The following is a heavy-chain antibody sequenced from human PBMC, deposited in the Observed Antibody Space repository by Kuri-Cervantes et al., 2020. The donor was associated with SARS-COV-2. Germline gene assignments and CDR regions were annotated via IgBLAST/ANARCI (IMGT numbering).Heavy chain of an antibody. CDR1: GLTFSSTG. Sequence: GGSLRLSCAASGLTFSSTGMYWVRQAPGKGLEWVAFIRYDGSNDYYADSVKGRFTISRDNAKNSLYLQMNSLRAEDTAVYYCAKDPGIWAGFHLYYFDYWGQGTLVTVSS. V-gene: IGHV3-30*02. J-gene: IGHJ4*02. CDR2: IRYDGSND. D-gene: IGHD3/OR15-3a*01. CDR3: AKDPGIWAGFHLYYFDY.